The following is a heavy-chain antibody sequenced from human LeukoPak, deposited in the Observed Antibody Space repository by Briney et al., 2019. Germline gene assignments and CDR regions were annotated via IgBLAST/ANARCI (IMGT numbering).Heavy chain of an antibody. V-gene: IGHV3-48*03. CDR1: GFTFSDYE. D-gene: IGHD3-22*01. CDR3: ARDRPLPDDSRTFDY. Sequence: PGGSLRLSCAASGFTFSDYEMNWVRQAPGKRLEWVSYISSSGSAIYYAGSVRGRFTISRDNAKNSLYLQMNSLRAEDTAVYYCARDRPLPDDSRTFDYWGQGTLVTVSS. J-gene: IGHJ4*02. CDR2: ISSSGSAI.